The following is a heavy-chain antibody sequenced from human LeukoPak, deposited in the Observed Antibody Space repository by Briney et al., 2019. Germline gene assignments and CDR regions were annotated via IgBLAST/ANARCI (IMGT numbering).Heavy chain of an antibody. D-gene: IGHD2-15*01. Sequence: GGSLRLSCAASGFTFSSYSMNWVRQAPGKGLEWVSSISSSSSYIYYADSVKGRFTISRDNAKNSLYLQMNSLRAEDTAVYYCARATEDIVEFDYWGQGTLVTVSS. J-gene: IGHJ4*02. CDR1: GFTFSSYS. V-gene: IGHV3-21*01. CDR3: ARATEDIVEFDY. CDR2: ISSSSSYI.